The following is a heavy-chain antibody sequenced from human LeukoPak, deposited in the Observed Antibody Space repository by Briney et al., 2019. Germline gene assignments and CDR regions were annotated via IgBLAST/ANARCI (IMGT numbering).Heavy chain of an antibody. V-gene: IGHV1-2*02. CDR2: INPNSGGT. D-gene: IGHD2-15*01. CDR1: GYTFTSYY. Sequence: ASVKVSCKASGYTFTSYYMHWVRQAPGQGLEWMGWINPNSGGTNYAQKFQGRVTMTRDTSISTAYMELSRLRSDDTAVYYCARTRTYCSGGSCSPNDAFDIWGQGTMVTVSS. CDR3: ARTRTYCSGGSCSPNDAFDI. J-gene: IGHJ3*02.